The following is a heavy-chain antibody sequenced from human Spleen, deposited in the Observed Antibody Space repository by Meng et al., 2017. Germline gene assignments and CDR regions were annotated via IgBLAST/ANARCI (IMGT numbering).Heavy chain of an antibody. Sequence: QVRVQGSGPGLVKPSQTLSLTCTVSGGSISSGGYYWSWIRHHPGKGLEWIGYIYYSGSTNYNPSLESRATISVDTSQNNLSLKLSSVTAADSAVYYCARGPTTMAHDFDYWGQGTLVTVSS. CDR3: ARGPTTMAHDFDY. V-gene: IGHV4-31*03. D-gene: IGHD4-11*01. CDR2: IYYSGST. CDR1: GGSISSGGYY. J-gene: IGHJ4*02.